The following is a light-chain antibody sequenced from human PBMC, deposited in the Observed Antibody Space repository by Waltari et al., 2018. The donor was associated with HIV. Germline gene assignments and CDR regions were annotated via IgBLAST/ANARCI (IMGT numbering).Light chain of an antibody. CDR2: EAS. CDR3: QQYSDWPLT. V-gene: IGKV3D-15*01. J-gene: IGKJ4*01. CDR1: QSLGSN. Sequence: EILMMQSPATLSVSLGIRVTLSCRANQSLGSNVAWYHQRPGQTPRLPVYEASTRPPDTPPRFTGSGSGTKFTLTIISLQSEDFGVYFCQQYSDWPLTFGGGTKVDIK.